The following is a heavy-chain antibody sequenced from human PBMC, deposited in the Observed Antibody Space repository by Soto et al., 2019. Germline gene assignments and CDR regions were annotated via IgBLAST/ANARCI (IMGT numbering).Heavy chain of an antibody. D-gene: IGHD1-1*01. Sequence: SETLSLTCTVSGASISGFYWSWIRKSAGKGLEWIGRIYATGTTDYNPSLKSRVMMSVDTSKKQFSLKLRSVTAADTAVYYCVRDGTKTLRDWFDPWGQGTQVTVSS. V-gene: IGHV4-4*07. CDR2: IYATGTT. J-gene: IGHJ5*02. CDR1: GASISGFY. CDR3: VRDGTKTLRDWFDP.